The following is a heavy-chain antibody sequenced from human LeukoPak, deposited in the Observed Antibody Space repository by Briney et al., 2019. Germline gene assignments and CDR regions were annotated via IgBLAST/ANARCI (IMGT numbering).Heavy chain of an antibody. CDR3: AKDLDYGFDI. CDR1: GGSFSGYY. CDR2: INHSGST. J-gene: IGHJ3*02. D-gene: IGHD4-17*01. Sequence: SETLSLTCAVYGGSFSGYYWSWIRQPPGKGLEWIGEINHSGSTNYNPSLKSRVTISVDTSKNQFSLKLSSVTAADTAVYYCAKDLDYGFDIWGQGTMVTVSS. V-gene: IGHV4-34*01.